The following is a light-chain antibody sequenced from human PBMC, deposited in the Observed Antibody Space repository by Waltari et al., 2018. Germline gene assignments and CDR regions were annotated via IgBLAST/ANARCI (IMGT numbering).Light chain of an antibody. J-gene: IGKJ2*01. CDR3: QQRSNWPYT. CDR2: DAS. V-gene: IGKV3-11*01. CDR1: QSVRSY. Sequence: EIVLTQSPATLSLSPGERATLSRRASQSVRSYLAWYQQRPGQTPRLLIFDASSRATGISAKFSGSGSGTDFTLTVSNLEPEDFAVYYCQQRSNWPYTFGQGTRVEIK.